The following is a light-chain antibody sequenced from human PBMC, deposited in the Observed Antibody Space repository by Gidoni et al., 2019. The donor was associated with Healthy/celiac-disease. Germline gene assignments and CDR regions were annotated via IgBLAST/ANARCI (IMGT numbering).Light chain of an antibody. CDR3: KRQYT. CDR2: VAS. CDR1: QCISSY. Sequence: DIQLTQSPSFLSASVGDRVTLTCRASQCISSYLAWYQQKPGKAPKLLIYVASTLQSGVPARFSGSGSGPEFTLTNSRLQPEDFANYYCKRQYTFGQXTKLEIK. J-gene: IGKJ2*01. V-gene: IGKV1-9*01.